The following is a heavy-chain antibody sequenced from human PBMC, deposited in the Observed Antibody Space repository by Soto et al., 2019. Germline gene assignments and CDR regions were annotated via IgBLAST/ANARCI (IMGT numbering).Heavy chain of an antibody. Sequence: SETLSLTCTVSGGSISSGGYYWSWIRQHPGKGLEWIGYIYYSGSTHYNPSLKSRVTISVDTSKNQFSLKLSSVTAADTAVYYCARVFDYGLNWFDPWGQGTLVTVSS. CDR1: GGSISSGGYY. CDR3: ARVFDYGLNWFDP. D-gene: IGHD3-10*01. CDR2: IYYSGST. V-gene: IGHV4-31*03. J-gene: IGHJ5*02.